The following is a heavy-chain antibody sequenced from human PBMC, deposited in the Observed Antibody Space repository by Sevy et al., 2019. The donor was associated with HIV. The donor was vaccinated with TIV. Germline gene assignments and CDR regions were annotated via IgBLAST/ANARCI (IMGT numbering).Heavy chain of an antibody. J-gene: IGHJ4*02. CDR3: ARGLGLDC. Sequence: GGSLRLSCAASGFTFSPYWMTWVRQAPGKGLEWVANIRPDGSDKYYVDSVKGRFTISRDNAKNSRYLQMNSLRADDTTIYYCARGLGLDCWGQGALVTVSS. D-gene: IGHD3-16*01. CDR1: GFTFSPYW. CDR2: IRPDGSDK. V-gene: IGHV3-7*01.